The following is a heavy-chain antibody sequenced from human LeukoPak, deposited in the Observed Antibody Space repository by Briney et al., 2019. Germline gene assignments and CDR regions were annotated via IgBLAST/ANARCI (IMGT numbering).Heavy chain of an antibody. CDR3: ARLDYDSSGYYFFEY. V-gene: IGHV4-39*02. CDR1: GGIISSSSYY. J-gene: IGHJ4*02. D-gene: IGHD3-22*01. CDR2: LYDGGST. Sequence: SETLSLTCAVSGGIISSSSYYWGWIRQPPGKGREWIGSLYDGGSTYYNPFLKRRVAISVDTSKNHWSLKLSSVTAADTAVYYCARLDYDSSGYYFFEYWGRGTLVTVSS.